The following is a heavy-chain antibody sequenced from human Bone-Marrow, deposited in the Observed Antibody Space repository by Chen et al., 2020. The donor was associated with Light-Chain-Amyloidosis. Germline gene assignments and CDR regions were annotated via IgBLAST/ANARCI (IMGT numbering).Heavy chain of an antibody. CDR2: SNGDGTDI. J-gene: IGHJ4*02. D-gene: IGHD6-19*01. Sequence: DVQLVESGGGLIQPGESLRLSCAASGFTFSNYYMHWVRQGPGKGLVWVSRSNGDGTDIKYADSMRGRFTISRDSAKNTLYLQMNSLRTEDTAVYYCARSVSGTFDYWGQGALVTVSS. V-gene: IGHV3-74*01. CDR3: ARSVSGTFDY. CDR1: GFTFSNYY.